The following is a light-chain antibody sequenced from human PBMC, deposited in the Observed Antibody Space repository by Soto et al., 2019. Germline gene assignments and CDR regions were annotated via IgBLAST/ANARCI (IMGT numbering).Light chain of an antibody. CDR2: AAS. CDR3: QQYNIYPLT. Sequence: DVQMTQSPSSLSASVGDRVTITCRASQDIKDWLAWYQQKPAKAPKSLISAASNLQPGVPSRFSGSGSGTEFTLTITSLQPEYSATYYCQQYNIYPLTFGGGTKVEIK. CDR1: QDIKDW. V-gene: IGKV1D-16*01. J-gene: IGKJ4*01.